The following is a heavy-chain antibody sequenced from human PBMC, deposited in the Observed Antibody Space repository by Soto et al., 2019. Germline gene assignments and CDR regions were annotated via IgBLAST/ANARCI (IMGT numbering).Heavy chain of an antibody. CDR1: GGSMSRYY. CDR3: ARDLTISSTDGPRDH. V-gene: IGHV4-59*01. J-gene: IGHJ5*02. CDR2: IHYTGST. Sequence: SETLSLTCTVPGGSMSRYYWTWIRQPPGKGLEWIGNIHYTGSTNYNPSLKSRVTILLGTSTSQFSLKVSSVTAADTAVYYCARDLTISSTDGPRDHWGNGTLV. D-gene: IGHD1-1*01.